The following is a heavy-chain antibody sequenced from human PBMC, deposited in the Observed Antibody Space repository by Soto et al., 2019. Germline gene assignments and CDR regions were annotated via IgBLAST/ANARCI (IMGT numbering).Heavy chain of an antibody. CDR3: ARENWANLDY. Sequence: QVQLVESGGGLVKPGGSLRLSCAASGFTLSNAFMSWIRQAPGKGLEWVSYIRGSGDFIDYADSVKGRFTISRANAKNLLYLEMNSLRAEDTAVYYCARENWANLDYWGQGTLVTVSS. CDR2: IRGSGDFI. J-gene: IGHJ4*02. CDR1: GFTLSNAF. V-gene: IGHV3-11*01. D-gene: IGHD3-16*01.